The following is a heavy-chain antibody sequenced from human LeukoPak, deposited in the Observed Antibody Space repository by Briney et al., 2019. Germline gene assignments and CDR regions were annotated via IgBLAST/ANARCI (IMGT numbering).Heavy chain of an antibody. J-gene: IGHJ4*02. CDR3: VRAKYYYDSSGYSYYFDY. D-gene: IGHD3-22*01. CDR2: INSDGSST. Sequence: GGSLRLSCAASGFPFSTYWMHWVRQAPGKGLVWVSRINSDGSSTSYADSVKGRFTISRDNAKNTLYLQMNSLRAEDTAVYYCVRAKYYYDSSGYSYYFDYWGQGTLVTVSS. V-gene: IGHV3-74*01. CDR1: GFPFSTYW.